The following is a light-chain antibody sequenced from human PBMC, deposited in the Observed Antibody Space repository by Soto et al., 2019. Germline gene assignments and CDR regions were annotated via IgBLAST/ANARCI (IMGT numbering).Light chain of an antibody. CDR3: SSYTSSSTLDV. J-gene: IGLJ1*01. CDR2: DVS. CDR1: SSDVGGYNY. V-gene: IGLV2-14*01. Sequence: QSVRTQPASVSGPPGQSITISCTGTSSDVGGYNYVSWYQQHPGKSPKLMIYDVSNRPSGVSNRFSASKSGNTASLTISGLQDEDEADYYCSSYTSSSTLDVFGTGTKLTVL.